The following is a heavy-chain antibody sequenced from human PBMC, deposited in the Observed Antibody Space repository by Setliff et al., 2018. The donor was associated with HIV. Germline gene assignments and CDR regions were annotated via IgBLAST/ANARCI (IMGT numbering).Heavy chain of an antibody. J-gene: IGHJ4*02. CDR2: IVCSSGTTT. V-gene: IGHV3-7*01. CDR3: AAQGVL. CDR1: GFTFRSYW. Sequence: PGGSLRLSCAASGFTFRSYWMSWVRQAPGKGLEWVASIVCSSGTTTYYADSVKGRFTISRDNAKNSVLLQMNSLRVEDTAVYFCAAQGVLWGQGTQVTVSS.